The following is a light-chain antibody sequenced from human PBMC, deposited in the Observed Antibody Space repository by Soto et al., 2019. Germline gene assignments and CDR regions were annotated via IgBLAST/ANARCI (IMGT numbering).Light chain of an antibody. CDR1: QGISNY. J-gene: IGKJ3*01. Sequence: DIQMTQSPSSLSASVGDRVTITCRASQGISNYLAWYQQKPGKVPKLLIYAASTLQSGVTSRFSGSGSGTEFTLTISSLQAEDVANYYCQRYKSAPTFGPGTKVDIK. V-gene: IGKV1-27*01. CDR3: QRYKSAPT. CDR2: AAS.